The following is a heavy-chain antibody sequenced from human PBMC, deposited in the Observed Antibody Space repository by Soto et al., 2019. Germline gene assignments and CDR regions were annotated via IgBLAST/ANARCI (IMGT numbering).Heavy chain of an antibody. J-gene: IGHJ4*02. V-gene: IGHV1-18*01. Sequence: ASVKVSCKASGYTFTSYGISWVRQAPGQGLEWMGWISAYNGNTNYAQKLQGRVTMTTDTSTSTAYMELRSLRSDDTAVYYCSSVDTAMVVGYWGQGTLVTVSS. CDR2: ISAYNGNT. D-gene: IGHD5-18*01. CDR1: GYTFTSYG. CDR3: SSVDTAMVVGY.